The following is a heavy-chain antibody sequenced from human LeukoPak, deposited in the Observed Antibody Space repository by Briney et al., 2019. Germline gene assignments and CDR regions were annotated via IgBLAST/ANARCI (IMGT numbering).Heavy chain of an antibody. J-gene: IGHJ4*02. CDR2: ISSSSSYI. V-gene: IGHV3-21*04. CDR3: AKVVGAPGGY. Sequence: GGSLRLSCAASGFTFSSYSMNWVRQAPGKGLEWVSSISSSSSYIYYADSVKGRFTISRDNAKNSLYLQMNSLRADDTAVYYCAKVVGAPGGYWGQGTQVTVSS. CDR1: GFTFSSYS. D-gene: IGHD1-26*01.